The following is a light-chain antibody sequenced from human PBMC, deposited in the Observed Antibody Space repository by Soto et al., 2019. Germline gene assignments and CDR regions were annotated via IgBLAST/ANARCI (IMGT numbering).Light chain of an antibody. J-gene: IGKJ4*01. CDR1: QSVSSSY. V-gene: IGKV3-20*01. Sequence: VLTQGPCTLSLSPGDRATLSCRGSQSVSSSYLAWYQQKPGQAPRLLIYGASSRVTGFPDRFSGSGSGTDFTPTISRLEPEDFAVYYCQQXGSSPPLTCGGGTKVDIK. CDR3: QQXGSSPPLT. CDR2: GAS.